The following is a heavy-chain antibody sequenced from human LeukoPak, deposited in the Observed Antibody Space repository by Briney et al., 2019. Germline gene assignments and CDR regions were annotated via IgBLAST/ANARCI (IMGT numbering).Heavy chain of an antibody. J-gene: IGHJ6*02. D-gene: IGHD2-15*01. CDR1: GYNFINHW. CDR2: IYPGDSET. V-gene: IGHV5-51*01. Sequence: GESLKISCKGSGYNFINHWSGWVRQMPGKDLEWMGIIYPGDSETRYSPSFQGQVTISDDKSISTAYLQWSSLKASDTAMYYCARYCSGSSCFHYGMDVWGQGTTVTVSS. CDR3: ARYCSGSSCFHYGMDV.